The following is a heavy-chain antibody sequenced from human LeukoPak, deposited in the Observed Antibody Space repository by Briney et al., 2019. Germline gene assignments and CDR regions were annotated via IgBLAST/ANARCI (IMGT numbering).Heavy chain of an antibody. CDR1: GGSFSGYY. CDR2: INHSGST. J-gene: IGHJ5*02. D-gene: IGHD3-10*01. CDR3: ARVLKLLWFGEGGWFDP. Sequence: SETLSLTCAVYGGSFSGYYWSWIRQPPGKGLEWIGEINHSGSTNYNPSLRSRVTISVDTSKNQFSLKLSSVTAAHTAVYYCARVLKLLWFGEGGWFDPWGQGTLVTVSS. V-gene: IGHV4-34*01.